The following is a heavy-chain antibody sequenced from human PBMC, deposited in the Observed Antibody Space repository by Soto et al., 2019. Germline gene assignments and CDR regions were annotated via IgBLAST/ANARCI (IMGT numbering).Heavy chain of an antibody. J-gene: IGHJ5*02. CDR1: GFTFGNYW. V-gene: IGHV3-74*01. D-gene: IGHD3-10*01. CDR2: VNPDGSGA. CDR3: AKHYYGSGSYYNMLRGFDP. Sequence: PGGSLRLSCAASGFTFGNYWMHWVRQAPGKGLVWVSRVNPDGSGATYADSVKGRFTISRDNAKNTLYLQMNSLRGDDTAVYYCAKHYYGSGSYYNMLRGFDPWGQGTLVTVSS.